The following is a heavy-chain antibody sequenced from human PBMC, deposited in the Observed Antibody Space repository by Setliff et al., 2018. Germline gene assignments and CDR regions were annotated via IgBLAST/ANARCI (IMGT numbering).Heavy chain of an antibody. CDR3: ALEYSNSSPTVYYYMDV. CDR2: ISPIFGTA. J-gene: IGHJ6*03. CDR1: GGTFSSYA. Sequence: SVKVSCKASGGTFSSYAISWVRQAPGQGLEWMGGISPIFGTANYAQKFQGRVTITADESTSTAYMELSSLRSEDTAVYYCALEYSNSSPTVYYYMDVWGKGTTVTSP. V-gene: IGHV1-69*13. D-gene: IGHD6-6*01.